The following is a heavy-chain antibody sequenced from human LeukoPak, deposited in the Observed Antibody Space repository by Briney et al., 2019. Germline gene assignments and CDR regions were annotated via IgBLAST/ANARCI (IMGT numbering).Heavy chain of an antibody. CDR2: IYYSGST. D-gene: IGHD1-26*01. V-gene: IGHV4-39*01. J-gene: IGHJ6*03. CDR3: ARQPRGGYYIYYYYYMDV. Sequence: SSETLSLTCTVSGGSISSSSYYWGWIRQPPGKGLEWIGSIYYSGSTYYNPSLKSRVTISVDTSKNQFSLKLSSVTAADRAVYYCARQPRGGYYIYYYYYMDVWGKGTTVTVSS. CDR1: GGSISSSSYY.